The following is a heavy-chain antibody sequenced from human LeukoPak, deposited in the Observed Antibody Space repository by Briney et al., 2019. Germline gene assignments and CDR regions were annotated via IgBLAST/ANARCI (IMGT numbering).Heavy chain of an antibody. CDR2: INHSGST. CDR1: GGSFSGYY. J-gene: IGHJ3*01. V-gene: IGHV4-34*01. CDR3: ARGKSLAV. Sequence: KPSETLSLTCAVYGGSFSGYYWSWIRQPPGKGLEWIGEINHSGSTNYNPSLTSRVTISVDTSKNQFSLKLSSVTAADTAVYYCARGKSLAVWGQGTMVTVSS.